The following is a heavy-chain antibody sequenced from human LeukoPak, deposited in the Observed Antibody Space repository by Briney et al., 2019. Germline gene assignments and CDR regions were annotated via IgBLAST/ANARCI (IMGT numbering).Heavy chain of an antibody. D-gene: IGHD1-14*01. CDR1: GFTFSSYG. J-gene: IGHJ4*02. CDR2: ISGSGEST. Sequence: GSLRLSCAASGFTFSSYGMSWVRQAPGKGLEGVSSISGSGESTYYADSVKGRFTISRDNSKNTLYLQMNSLRAEDTAVYYCAKPARTDYADYWGQGTLVTVSS. CDR3: AKPARTDYADY. V-gene: IGHV3-23*01.